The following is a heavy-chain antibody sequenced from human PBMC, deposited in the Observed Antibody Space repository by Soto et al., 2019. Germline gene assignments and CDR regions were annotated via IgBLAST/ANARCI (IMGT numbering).Heavy chain of an antibody. CDR2: IWYDGSNK. Sequence: GSLRLSCAASGCTFSSYGMHWVRQAPGKGLEWVAVIWYDGSNKYYADSVKGRFTISRDNSKNTLYLQMNSLRAEDTAVYYCAREPTYRYCSGGSCYSVVGAFDIWGQGTMVTVSS. CDR3: AREPTYRYCSGGSCYSVVGAFDI. V-gene: IGHV3-33*01. CDR1: GCTFSSYG. D-gene: IGHD2-15*01. J-gene: IGHJ3*02.